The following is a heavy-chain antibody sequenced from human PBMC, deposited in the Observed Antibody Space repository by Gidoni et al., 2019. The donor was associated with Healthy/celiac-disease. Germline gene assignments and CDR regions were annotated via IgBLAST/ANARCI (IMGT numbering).Heavy chain of an antibody. D-gene: IGHD2-8*02. CDR3: ARPLYCTGGVCLSGMDV. Sequence: EVQLVESGGGVVQPGGSLRLSCAASGFTFSSYWMHWVRQAPGKGLVWVSRINSDGSSTSYADSVKGRFTISRDNAKNTLYLQMNSLRAEDTAVYYCARPLYCTGGVCLSGMDVWGQGTTVTVSS. J-gene: IGHJ6*02. V-gene: IGHV3-74*01. CDR1: GFTFSSYW. CDR2: INSDGSST.